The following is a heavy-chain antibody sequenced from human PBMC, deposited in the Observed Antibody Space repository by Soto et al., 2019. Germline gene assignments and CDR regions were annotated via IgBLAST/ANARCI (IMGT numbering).Heavy chain of an antibody. CDR2: IWYDGSNK. CDR3: ARDAVPAAAYYYGMDV. CDR1: GFTFSSYG. V-gene: IGHV3-33*01. J-gene: IGHJ6*02. D-gene: IGHD2-2*01. Sequence: QVQLVESGGGVVQPGRSLRLSCAASGFTFSSYGMHWVRQAPGKGLEWVAVIWYDGSNKYYADSVKGRFTISRDNSKNTLYLQMNSLRAEDTAVYYCARDAVPAAAYYYGMDVWGQGTTVTVSS.